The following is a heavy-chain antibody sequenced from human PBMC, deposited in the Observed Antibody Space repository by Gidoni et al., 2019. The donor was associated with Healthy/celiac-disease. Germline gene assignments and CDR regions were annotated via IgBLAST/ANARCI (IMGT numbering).Heavy chain of an antibody. CDR2: IDSGGST. D-gene: IGHD6-19*01. V-gene: IGHV3-66*01. CDR1: GFTVSSNY. Sequence: EVQRVESGGGWVQPGGSLRLPCAATGFTVSSNYMSWVRKATGQGLEWVSVIDSGGSTYYADSVKGRFTISRDNSKNTLYLQMNSLSAEDTAVYYCARDTPPVSSRPIAVAGWEYYYYYYMDVWGKGTTVTVSS. CDR3: ARDTPPVSSRPIAVAGWEYYYYYYMDV. J-gene: IGHJ6*03.